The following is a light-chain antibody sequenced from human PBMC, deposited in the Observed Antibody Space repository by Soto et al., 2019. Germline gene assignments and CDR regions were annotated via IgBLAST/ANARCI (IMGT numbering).Light chain of an antibody. CDR1: SSDVGGFDY. Sequence: QSALTQPPSASGSPGQSVTISCTGTSSDVGGFDYVSWYQQHPGKAPKLMIYDVSKRPSGVPDRFSGSKSDNTASLTVSGLQAEDEADYFCSSYGGSNNVLFGGGTKLTVL. J-gene: IGLJ2*01. CDR2: DVS. CDR3: SSYGGSNNVL. V-gene: IGLV2-8*01.